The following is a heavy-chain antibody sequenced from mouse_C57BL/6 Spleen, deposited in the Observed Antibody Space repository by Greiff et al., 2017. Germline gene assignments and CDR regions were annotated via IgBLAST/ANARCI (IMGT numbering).Heavy chain of an antibody. J-gene: IGHJ3*01. CDR1: GYSITSGYY. Sequence: VQLQQSGPGLVKPSQSLSLTCSVTGYSITSGYYWNWIRQFPGNKLEWMGYISYDGSNNYNPSLKNRISITRDTSKNQFFLKLNSVTTEDTATYYCAREAKLLDVAYWGQGTLVTVSA. D-gene: IGHD2-1*01. CDR3: AREAKLLDVAY. V-gene: IGHV3-6*01. CDR2: ISYDGSN.